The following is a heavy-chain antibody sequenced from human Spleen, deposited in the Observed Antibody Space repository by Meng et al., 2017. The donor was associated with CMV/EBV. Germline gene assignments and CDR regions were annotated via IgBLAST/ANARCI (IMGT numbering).Heavy chain of an antibody. Sequence: GESLKISCAASGFTFSSYGMHWVRQAPGKGLEWVAFIRYDGSNKYYADSVKGRFTISRDNSKNTLYLQMNSLRAEDTAVYYCAKALAVAMTTSSSDSSTTDVWGQGTTVTVSS. CDR3: AKALAVAMTTSSSDSSTTDV. V-gene: IGHV3-30*02. CDR1: GFTFSSYG. CDR2: IRYDGSNK. J-gene: IGHJ6*02. D-gene: IGHD4-11*01.